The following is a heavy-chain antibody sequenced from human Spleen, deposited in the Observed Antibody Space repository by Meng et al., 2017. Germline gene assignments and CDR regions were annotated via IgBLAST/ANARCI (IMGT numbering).Heavy chain of an antibody. V-gene: IGHV5-51*01. CDR3: ACTMVRGARYYYGMDV. Sequence: GGSLRLSCQGSGYSFNTYWIGWVRQMPGKGLEWMGIIYPDDSDTRYSPSLQGQVTISVDKSISTAYLQWNSLKTSDTAIYYCACTMVRGARYYYGMDVWGQGTTVTVSS. CDR1: GYSFNTYW. D-gene: IGHD3-10*01. J-gene: IGHJ6*02. CDR2: IYPDDSDT.